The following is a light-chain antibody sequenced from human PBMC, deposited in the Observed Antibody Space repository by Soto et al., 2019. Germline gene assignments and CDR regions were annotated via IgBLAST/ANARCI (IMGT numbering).Light chain of an antibody. CDR3: TSYVGSNIWV. CDR2: EVS. J-gene: IGLJ3*02. V-gene: IGLV2-8*01. CDR1: SSDVGAYKY. Sequence: QSALTQPPSASGSPGQSVTISCTGTSSDVGAYKYVSWYQQYPGKAPKLMIYEVSKLPSGVPDRFSGSKSGNTASLTVSGLQAEDEADYYCTSYVGSNIWVFGGGTKLTDL.